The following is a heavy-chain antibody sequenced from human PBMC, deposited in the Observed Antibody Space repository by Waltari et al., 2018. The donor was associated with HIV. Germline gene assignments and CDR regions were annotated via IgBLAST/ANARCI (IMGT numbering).Heavy chain of an antibody. J-gene: IGHJ4*02. CDR3: AKGGSGYYYPNY. V-gene: IGHV3-30*18. CDR2: ISYDGSNK. CDR1: GFTFSSYG. D-gene: IGHD3-22*01. Sequence: QVQLVESGGGVVQPGRSLRLSCAASGFTFSSYGMHWVRQAPGKGLEWGAVISYDGSNKYYADSVKGRFTISRDNSKNTLYLQMNSLRAEDTAVYYCAKGGSGYYYPNYWGQGTLVTVSS.